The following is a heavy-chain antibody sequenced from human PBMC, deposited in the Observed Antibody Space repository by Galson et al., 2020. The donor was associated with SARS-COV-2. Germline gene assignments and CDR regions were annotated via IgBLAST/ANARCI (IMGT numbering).Heavy chain of an antibody. D-gene: IGHD1-26*01. V-gene: IGHV4-4*07. CDR3: ARGVGASEKFDY. Sequence: SETLSLTCTVSGGSISGYYWSWIRQHAGKGLEYIGRIYTNENTNYNPSLKSRVTMSVDSSKNQVSLKLSSVTAADTAVYYCARGVGASEKFDYWGQGTLVSVSS. CDR1: GGSISGYY. J-gene: IGHJ4*02. CDR2: IYTNENT.